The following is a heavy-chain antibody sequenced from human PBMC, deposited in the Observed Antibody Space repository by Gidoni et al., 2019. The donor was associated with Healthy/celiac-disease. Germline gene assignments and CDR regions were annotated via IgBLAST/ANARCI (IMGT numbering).Heavy chain of an antibody. J-gene: IGHJ4*02. CDR2: IIPIFGTA. V-gene: IGHV1-69*06. D-gene: IGHD4-17*01. CDR3: ARESSLNYGDYLPFDY. Sequence: QVQLVQSGAEVKKPGSSVKVSCKASGGTFSSYAISWLRQAPGQGLEWMGGIIPIFGTANYAQKFQGRVTITADKSTSTAYMELSSLRSEDTAVYYCARESSLNYGDYLPFDYWGQGTLVTVSS. CDR1: GGTFSSYA.